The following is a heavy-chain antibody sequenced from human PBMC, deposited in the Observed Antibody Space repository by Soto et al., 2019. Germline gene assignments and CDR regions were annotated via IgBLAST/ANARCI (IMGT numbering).Heavy chain of an antibody. CDR2: INHSGST. CDR1: GGSFSGYY. CDR3: ARVPVRGRWDY. J-gene: IGHJ4*02. V-gene: IGHV4-34*01. D-gene: IGHD3-10*01. Sequence: QVQLQQWGAGLLKPSETLSLTCAVYGGSFSGYYWNWIRQPPGKGLEWIGEINHSGSTNYNPSLKRRVTMSVDTSKNQCSLKLSSVTAADTAVYYCARVPVRGRWDYRGQGNLVTVSS.